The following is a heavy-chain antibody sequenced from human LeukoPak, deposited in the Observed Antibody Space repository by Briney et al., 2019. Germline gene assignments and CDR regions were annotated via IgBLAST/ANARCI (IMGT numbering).Heavy chain of an antibody. J-gene: IGHJ6*02. CDR3: ARLTVGTATRYYYYGMDV. V-gene: IGHV3-48*03. CDR1: GFTFSNYE. Sequence: GGSLRLSCAASGFTFSNYEMNWVRQAPGKGLEWVSYISSSGSTIYYADSVKGRFTISRDSAKDSLYLQMNSLRAEDTAVYYCARLTVGTATRYYYYGMDVWGQGTTVTVSS. D-gene: IGHD2-21*02. CDR2: ISSSGSTI.